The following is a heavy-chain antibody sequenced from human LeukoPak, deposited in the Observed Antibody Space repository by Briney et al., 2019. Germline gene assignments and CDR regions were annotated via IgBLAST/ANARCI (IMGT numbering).Heavy chain of an antibody. D-gene: IGHD4-11*01. CDR1: GFTFSSYG. CDR2: IWYDGSNK. CDR3: ARDRSYSNSMDV. V-gene: IGHV3-33*01. Sequence: GRSLRLSCAASGFTFSSYGMHWVRQAPGKGLEWVAVIWYDGSNKYYADSVKGRFTISRDNSKNTLYLQMNSLRAEDTAVYYCARDRSYSNSMDVWGQGTTVTVSS. J-gene: IGHJ6*02.